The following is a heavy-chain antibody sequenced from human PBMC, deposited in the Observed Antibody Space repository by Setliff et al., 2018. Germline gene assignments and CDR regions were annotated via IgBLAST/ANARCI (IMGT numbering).Heavy chain of an antibody. Sequence: GGSLRLSCAASGFTFSSYAMTWVRQAPGKGLEWVSGISGSGGATYYADSVKGRFTISRDNAKNSLYLQMSSLRAEDTAVYYCARDGGEYWGQGTLVTVSS. CDR1: GFTFSSYA. D-gene: IGHD3-16*01. V-gene: IGHV3-23*01. CDR2: ISGSGGAT. J-gene: IGHJ4*02. CDR3: ARDGGEY.